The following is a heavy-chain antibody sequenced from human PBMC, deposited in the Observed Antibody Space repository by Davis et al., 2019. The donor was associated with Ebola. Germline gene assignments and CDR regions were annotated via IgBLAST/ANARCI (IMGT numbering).Heavy chain of an antibody. D-gene: IGHD2-21*01. CDR1: GASITERNW. V-gene: IGHV4-4*02. J-gene: IGHJ4*01. Sequence: SETLSLTCAVSGASITERNWWSWVRQARGKGLEWIGEVYHSWSTNYNPSLKSRVTIAADSSKNQFSLKMTSVTAADTAVYYCARVRSAIADTGSLYYFDYWGHGTLVTVSS. CDR3: ARVRSAIADTGSLYYFDY. CDR2: VYHSWST.